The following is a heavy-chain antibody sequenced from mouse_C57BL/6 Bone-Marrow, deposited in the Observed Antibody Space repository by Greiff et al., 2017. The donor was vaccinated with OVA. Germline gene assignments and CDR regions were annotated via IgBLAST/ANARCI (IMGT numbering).Heavy chain of an antibody. D-gene: IGHD2-5*01. J-gene: IGHJ3*01. V-gene: IGHV1-81*01. CDR2: LYPRSGNT. Sequence: QVQLQQSGAELARPGASVKLSCKASGYTFTSYGISWVKQRTGQGLEWIGELYPRSGNTYYNEKFKGKATLPAEKSSSTAYMELRILTSEDSAVXFCAKSYSNYACFAYWGQGTLVTVSA. CDR3: AKSYSNYACFAY. CDR1: GYTFTSYG.